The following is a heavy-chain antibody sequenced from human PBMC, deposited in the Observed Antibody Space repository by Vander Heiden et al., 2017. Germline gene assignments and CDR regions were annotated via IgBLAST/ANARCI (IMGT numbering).Heavy chain of an antibody. CDR2: IWYDGSKK. J-gene: IGHJ4*02. CDR3: ARAQGVIQYYFDY. D-gene: IGHD3-16*02. V-gene: IGHV3-33*01. Sequence: QVQLVESGGGVVQPGRSLRLSCAASGFTFSSYEIHWVRQAPGKGLEWVAVIWYDGSKKDYADSVKGRFTISRDNSKNTLFLQMNSLRAEDTAVYYCARAQGVIQYYFDYWGQGTLLTVSS. CDR1: GFTFSSYE.